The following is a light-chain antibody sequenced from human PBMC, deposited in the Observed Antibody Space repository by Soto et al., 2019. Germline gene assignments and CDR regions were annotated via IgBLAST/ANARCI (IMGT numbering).Light chain of an antibody. Sequence: DIQLTPSPSFLSASVGDRVTITCRASQGISSYLARYQQKPGKAPKLLIYAASTLQSGVPSRFSGSGSGTEFTLTISSLQPEDFATYYCQQLNSYPFTFGQGTRLEIK. CDR2: AAS. CDR3: QQLNSYPFT. CDR1: QGISSY. J-gene: IGKJ5*01. V-gene: IGKV1-9*01.